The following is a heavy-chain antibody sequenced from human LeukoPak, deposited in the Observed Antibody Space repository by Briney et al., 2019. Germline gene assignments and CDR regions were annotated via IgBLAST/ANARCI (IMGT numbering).Heavy chain of an antibody. CDR1: GYTFTSYG. D-gene: IGHD5-12*01. CDR2: ISAYNGNT. J-gene: IGHJ6*03. CDR3: ARIPGRLRADYYYYYMDV. Sequence: ASVKVSCKASGYTFTSYGISWVRPAPGQGLEWMGWISAYNGNTNYAPKLQGRVTMTTDTSTSTAYMELRSLRSDDTAVYYCARIPGRLRADYYYYYMDVWGKGTTVTVSS. V-gene: IGHV1-18*01.